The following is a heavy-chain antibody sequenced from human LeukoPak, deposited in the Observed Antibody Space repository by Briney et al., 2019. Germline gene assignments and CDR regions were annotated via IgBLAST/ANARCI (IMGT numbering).Heavy chain of an antibody. CDR3: ATSYYYDSSGYFDYHDY. V-gene: IGHV4-4*07. J-gene: IGHJ4*02. CDR1: GGSINSYY. D-gene: IGHD3-22*01. CDR2: IYTSGST. Sequence: NPSETLSLTCTVSGGSINSYYWSWIRQPAGKGLEWIGRIYTSGSTNYNPSLKSRVTMSVDTSKNQFSLKLSSVTAADTAVYYCATSYYYDSSGYFDYHDYWGQGTLVTVSS.